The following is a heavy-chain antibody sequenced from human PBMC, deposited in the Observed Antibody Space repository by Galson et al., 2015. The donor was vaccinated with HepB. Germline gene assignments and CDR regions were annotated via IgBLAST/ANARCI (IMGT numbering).Heavy chain of an antibody. Sequence: SLRLSCAASGFTLSSYSMNWVRQAPGKGLEWVTYISYDGSRKYYADSVKGRFTISRDNSKNTLYLQMGSLRTEDTSVYYCARSDYGDYEMRYWGQGTLVAVSS. CDR2: ISYDGSRK. J-gene: IGHJ4*02. V-gene: IGHV3-30*03. CDR1: GFTLSSYS. D-gene: IGHD4-17*01. CDR3: ARSDYGDYEMRY.